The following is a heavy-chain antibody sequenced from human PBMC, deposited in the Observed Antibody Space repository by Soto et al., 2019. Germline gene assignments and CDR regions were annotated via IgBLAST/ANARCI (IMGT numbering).Heavy chain of an antibody. Sequence: ASVKVSCKASGYTFTGYYMHWVRQAPGQGLEWMGWINPNSGGTNYAQKFQGRVTMTRDTSISTAYMELSRLRSDDTAVYYCARDGTSSSSYGYYYYGMDVWGQGTTVTVSS. CDR3: ARDGTSSSSYGYYYYGMDV. J-gene: IGHJ6*02. V-gene: IGHV1-2*02. D-gene: IGHD6-13*01. CDR1: GYTFTGYY. CDR2: INPNSGGT.